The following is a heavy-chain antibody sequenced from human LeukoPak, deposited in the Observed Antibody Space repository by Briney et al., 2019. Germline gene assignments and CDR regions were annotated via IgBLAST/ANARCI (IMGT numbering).Heavy chain of an antibody. D-gene: IGHD2-2*01. V-gene: IGHV1-2*04. Sequence: GASVKVSCKASGYTFTGYYMHWVRQAPGQGLEWMGWINPNSGGTNYAQKFQGWVTMTRDTSISTAYMELSRLRSDDTAVYYCARSVVVPAADIRVDAFDIWGQGTMVTVSS. CDR2: INPNSGGT. J-gene: IGHJ3*02. CDR1: GYTFTGYY. CDR3: ARSVVVPAADIRVDAFDI.